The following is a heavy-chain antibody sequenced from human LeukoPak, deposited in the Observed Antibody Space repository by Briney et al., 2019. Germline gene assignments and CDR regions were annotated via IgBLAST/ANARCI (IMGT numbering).Heavy chain of an antibody. J-gene: IGHJ6*02. CDR1: GFTFSSYA. CDR3: ARDDVTYYYDSSGFGALYYYYGMDV. CDR2: IYSGGST. D-gene: IGHD3-22*01. Sequence: GGSLRLSCAASGFTFSSYAMHWVRQAPGKGLEWVSVIYSGGSTYYADSVKGRFTISRGNSKNTLYLQMNSLRAEDTAVYYCARDDVTYYYDSSGFGALYYYYGMDVWGQGTTVTVSS. V-gene: IGHV3-53*01.